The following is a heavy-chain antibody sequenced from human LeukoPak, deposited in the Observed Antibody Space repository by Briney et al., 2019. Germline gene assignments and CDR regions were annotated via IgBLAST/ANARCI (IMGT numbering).Heavy chain of an antibody. CDR3: ARLARLVYFDY. CDR1: GGSFSGYY. Sequence: SETLSLTCAVYGGSFSGYYWSWIRQPPGKGLGWIGEINHSGSTNYNPSLKSRVTISVDTSKNQFSLKLSSVTAADTAVYYCARLARLVYFDYWGQGTLVTVSS. D-gene: IGHD6-19*01. J-gene: IGHJ4*02. V-gene: IGHV4-34*01. CDR2: INHSGST.